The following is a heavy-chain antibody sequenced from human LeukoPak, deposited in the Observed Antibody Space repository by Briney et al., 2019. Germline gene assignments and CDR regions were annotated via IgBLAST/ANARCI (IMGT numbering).Heavy chain of an antibody. J-gene: IGHJ5*02. V-gene: IGHV4-39*01. CDR3: ARSPFDWLFYRPDWFDP. Sequence: SETLSLTCTVSGGSISSSSYYWGWIRQPPGKGLEWIGCIYYSGSTYYNPSLKSRVTISVDTSKNQFSLKLSSVTAADTAVYYCARSPFDWLFYRPDWFDPWGQGTLVTVSS. D-gene: IGHD3-9*01. CDR2: IYYSGST. CDR1: GGSISSSSYY.